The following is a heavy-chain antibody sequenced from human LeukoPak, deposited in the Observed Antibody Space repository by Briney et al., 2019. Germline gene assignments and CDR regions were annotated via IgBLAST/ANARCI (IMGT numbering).Heavy chain of an antibody. D-gene: IGHD1-26*01. CDR3: ARDKVVGATFFDY. V-gene: IGHV3-7*01. CDR1: GFTFSSHW. J-gene: IGHJ4*02. CDR2: IKQDATEI. Sequence: GGSLRLSCAASGFTFSSHWMSWVRQAPGKGPEWVANIKQDATEIYYVDSVKGRFTSSRDNAKNSLYLQMNSLRDEDTAVYYCARDKVVGATFFDYWGQGTLVTVSS.